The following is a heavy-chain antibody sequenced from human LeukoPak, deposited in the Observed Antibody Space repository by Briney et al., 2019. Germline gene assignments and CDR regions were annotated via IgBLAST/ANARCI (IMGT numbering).Heavy chain of an antibody. CDR1: GGSISSYY. Sequence: SETLSLTCTVSGGSISSYYWSWIRQPAGKGLEWIGRIYTSGSTNYNPSLKSRVTMSVDTSKNQFSLKLSSVTAADTAVYYCARGVTTVTKRYYFDYWGQGTLVTVSS. V-gene: IGHV4-4*07. J-gene: IGHJ4*02. D-gene: IGHD4-17*01. CDR2: IYTSGST. CDR3: ARGVTTVTKRYYFDY.